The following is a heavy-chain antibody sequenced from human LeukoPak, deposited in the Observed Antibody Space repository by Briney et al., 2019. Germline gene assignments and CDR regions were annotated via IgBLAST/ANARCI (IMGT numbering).Heavy chain of an antibody. CDR3: ARVGVWGSYRYGSRWFDP. CDR2: IYYSGST. Sequence: KTSETLSLTCTVSGGSISSYYWSWIRQPPGKGLEWIGYIYYSGSTNYNPSLKSRVTISVDTSKNQFSLKLSSVTAADTAVYYCARVGVWGSYRYGSRWFDPWGQGTLVTVSS. CDR1: GGSISSYY. V-gene: IGHV4-59*12. J-gene: IGHJ5*02. D-gene: IGHD3-16*02.